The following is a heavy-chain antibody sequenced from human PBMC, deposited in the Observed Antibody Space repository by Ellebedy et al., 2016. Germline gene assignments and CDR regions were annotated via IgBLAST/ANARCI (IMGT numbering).Heavy chain of an antibody. CDR2: INPSGGST. CDR1: GYTFTSYY. J-gene: IGHJ6*02. V-gene: IGHV1-46*01. CDR3: ARDQPVGATRNYYGMDV. Sequence: ASVKVSCXASGYTFTSYYMHWVRQAPGQGLEWMGIINPSGGSTSYAQKFQGRVTMTRDTSTSTVYMELSSLRSEDTAVYYCARDQPVGATRNYYGMDVWGQGTTVTVSS. D-gene: IGHD1-26*01.